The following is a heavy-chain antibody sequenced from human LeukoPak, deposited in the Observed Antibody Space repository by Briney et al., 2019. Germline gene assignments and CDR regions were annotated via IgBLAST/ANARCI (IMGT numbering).Heavy chain of an antibody. CDR3: AKSAATFDY. V-gene: IGHV3-23*01. CDR1: QFTFNNYA. J-gene: IGHJ4*02. CDR2: ISGSGGST. D-gene: IGHD1-26*01. Sequence: EGSLRLSCVASQFTFNNYAMNWARQAPGKGLEWVSAISGSGGSTYYADSVKGRFTISRDNSKNTLYLQMNSLRAEDTAVYYCAKSAATFDYWGQGTLVTVSS.